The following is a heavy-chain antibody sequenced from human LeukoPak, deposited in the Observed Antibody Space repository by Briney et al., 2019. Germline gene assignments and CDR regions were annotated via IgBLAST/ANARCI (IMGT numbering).Heavy chain of an antibody. CDR1: GYTFTSYG. Sequence: ASVKVSCKSSGYTFTSYGIIWVRQAPGQGLEWMAWISAYNGNTNYAQKLQGRVTMTTDTSTSTAYMELRSLRSDDTAVYYCVRDSDYDSSGALFDYWGQGILVTVSS. J-gene: IGHJ4*02. CDR2: ISAYNGNT. CDR3: VRDSDYDSSGALFDY. V-gene: IGHV1-18*01. D-gene: IGHD3-22*01.